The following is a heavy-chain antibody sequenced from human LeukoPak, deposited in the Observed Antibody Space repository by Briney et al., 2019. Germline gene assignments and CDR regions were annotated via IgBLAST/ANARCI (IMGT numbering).Heavy chain of an antibody. Sequence: SETLSLTCIVSGGSISNYYWSWIRQPPGKGLEWIGFIYYSGSTNYNPSLKSRVTISVDTSKNQFSLKLNSVTAADTAFYYCARDYYLDGYPYFDYWGQGTLVSVSS. CDR3: ARDYYLDGYPYFDY. J-gene: IGHJ4*02. D-gene: IGHD5-24*01. CDR2: IYYSGST. V-gene: IGHV4-59*01. CDR1: GGSISNYY.